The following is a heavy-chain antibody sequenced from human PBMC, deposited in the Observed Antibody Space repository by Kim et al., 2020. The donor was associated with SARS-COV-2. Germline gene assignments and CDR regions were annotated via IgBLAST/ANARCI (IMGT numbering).Heavy chain of an antibody. CDR3: TRDLNYYDSGTYYDVFD. CDR1: GFSFRPYW. J-gene: IGHJ3*01. V-gene: IGHV3-7*01. D-gene: IGHD3-10*01. Sequence: GGSLRLSCAGSGFSFRPYWMFWVRQTPGKGLEWVANINQDGKKKYYVDSVKDRFTISRDNAENSLYLQMNSLRAEDTAVYFCTRDLNYYDSGTYYDVFD. CDR2: INQDGKKK.